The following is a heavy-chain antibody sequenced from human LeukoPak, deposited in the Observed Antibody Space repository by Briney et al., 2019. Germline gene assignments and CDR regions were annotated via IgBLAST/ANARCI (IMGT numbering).Heavy chain of an antibody. CDR1: GFTFSSYA. Sequence: GGSLRLSCAASGFTFSSYAMSWVRQAPGKGLEWVSAISGSGGSTYYADSVKGRFTISRDNSKNTPYLQMNSLRAEDTAVYYCAKSYDFWSGYYTAYWGQGTLVTVSS. D-gene: IGHD3-3*01. CDR2: ISGSGGST. CDR3: AKSYDFWSGYYTAY. V-gene: IGHV3-23*01. J-gene: IGHJ4*02.